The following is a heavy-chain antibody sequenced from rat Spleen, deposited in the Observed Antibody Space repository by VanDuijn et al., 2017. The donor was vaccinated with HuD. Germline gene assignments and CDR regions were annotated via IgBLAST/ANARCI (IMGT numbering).Heavy chain of an antibody. V-gene: IGHV3-1*01. J-gene: IGHJ1*01. CDR2: INYSGST. Sequence: EVQLQESGPGLVKPSQSLSLTCSVTGFSITTHYWDWIRKFPGNKMEWMGYINYSGSTTYNPSLKSRISITRDTSKNQFFLQLSSITTEDTATYYCAREGLTLDFWGPGTMVTVSS. D-gene: IGHD1-10*01. CDR1: GFSITTHY. CDR3: AREGLTLDF.